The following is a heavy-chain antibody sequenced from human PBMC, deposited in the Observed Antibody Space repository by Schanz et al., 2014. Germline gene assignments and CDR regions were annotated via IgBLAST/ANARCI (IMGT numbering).Heavy chain of an antibody. CDR3: ARQRSYFYAMDV. J-gene: IGHJ6*02. CDR2: IKPDGSEK. CDR1: GFTFRDYS. Sequence: EVQLVESGGGLVQPGGSLRLSCEASGFTFRDYSMNWVRQAPGKGLDWVGIIKPDGSEKFYVDSVKGRFTISRDNAKNLMYLQMNSLRAEDTAVYYCARQRSYFYAMDVWGQGTTVTVSS. V-gene: IGHV3-7*03.